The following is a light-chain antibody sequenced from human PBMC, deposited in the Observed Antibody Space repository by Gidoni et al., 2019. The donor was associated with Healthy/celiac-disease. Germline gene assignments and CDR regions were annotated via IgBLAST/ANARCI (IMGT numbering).Light chain of an antibody. CDR1: QGISSY. CDR3: QQYYSYPRT. CDR2: AAS. Sequence: LRMHPYPSSFSASTGDRVTITCRPSQGISSYLAWYQQKPGKAPKLLIYAASTLQSGVPSRFSGSGSGTDFTLTISSLQSEDFATYYCQQYYSYPRTFGQGTKVEIK. J-gene: IGKJ1*01. V-gene: IGKV1-8*01.